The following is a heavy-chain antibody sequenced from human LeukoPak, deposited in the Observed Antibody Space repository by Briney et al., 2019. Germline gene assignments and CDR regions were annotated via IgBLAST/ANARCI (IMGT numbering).Heavy chain of an antibody. D-gene: IGHD3-3*01. CDR3: ARGGLGFLEWFDY. CDR2: IYYSGST. CDR1: GGSISSGDYY. V-gene: IGHV4-30-4*08. J-gene: IGHJ4*02. Sequence: PSQTLSLTCTVSGGSISSGDYYWSWIRQPPGKGLEWIGYIYYSGSTYYNPSLKSRVTISVDTSKNQFSLKLSSVTAADMAVYYCARGGLGFLEWFDYWGQGTLVTVSS.